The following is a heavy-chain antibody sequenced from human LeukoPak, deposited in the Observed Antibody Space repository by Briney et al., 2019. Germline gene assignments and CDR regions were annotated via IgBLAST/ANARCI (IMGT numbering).Heavy chain of an antibody. V-gene: IGHV1-69*05. CDR1: GGTFSSYV. J-gene: IGHJ4*02. CDR2: IIPIFGTA. Sequence: SVKVSCKASGGTFSSYVISWVRQAPGQGLECIGGIIPIFGTANYAQKFQGRVTITTDESTSTAYMELSSLRSEDTAVYYWARAGPAYYSNQWGQGTLVSVSS. CDR3: ARAGPAYYSNQ. D-gene: IGHD3-10*01.